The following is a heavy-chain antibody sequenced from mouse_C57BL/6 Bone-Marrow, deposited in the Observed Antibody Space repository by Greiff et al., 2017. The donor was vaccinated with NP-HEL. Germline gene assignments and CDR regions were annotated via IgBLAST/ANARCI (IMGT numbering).Heavy chain of an antibody. J-gene: IGHJ3*01. CDR2: INPSTGGT. Sequence: EVQLQQSGPELVKPGASVKISCKASGYSFTSYYMNWVKQSPEKSLEWIGEINPSTGGTTYNQKFKAKATLTVDKSSSTAYMQLKSLTSEDSAVYYCARNYDYVWFAYWGQGTLVTVSA. D-gene: IGHD2-4*01. CDR3: ARNYDYVWFAY. CDR1: GYSFTSYY. V-gene: IGHV1-42*01.